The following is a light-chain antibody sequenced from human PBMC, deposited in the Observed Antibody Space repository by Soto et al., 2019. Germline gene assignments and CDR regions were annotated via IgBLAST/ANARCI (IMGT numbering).Light chain of an antibody. CDR3: QSYDNSLGGSRI. CDR2: GNN. J-gene: IGLJ2*01. CDR1: SSNIGRDT. V-gene: IGLV1-44*01. Sequence: QSVLTQPPSASGTPGQRVTISCSGSSSNIGRDTVNWYQQIPGAAPKLLIYGNNNRPSGIPDRFSASKSDSSAALTINGLQAEDEADYHCQSYDNSLGGSRIFGGGTKLTVL.